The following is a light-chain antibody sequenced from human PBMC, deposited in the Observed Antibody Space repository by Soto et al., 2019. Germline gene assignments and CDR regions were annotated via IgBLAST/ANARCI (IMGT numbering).Light chain of an antibody. V-gene: IGKV3-20*01. J-gene: IGKJ5*01. CDR2: GAS. CDR3: QQYGSSPPIT. CDR1: QSVSNRY. Sequence: EIVLTQSPGTLSLSPGERATLSCRASQSVSNRYLAWYQQKSGQAPRLLISGASSMATGIPDRFGGSGSGTDFTLTISRLEPEDFAVYYCQQYGSSPPITFGQGTRLEIK.